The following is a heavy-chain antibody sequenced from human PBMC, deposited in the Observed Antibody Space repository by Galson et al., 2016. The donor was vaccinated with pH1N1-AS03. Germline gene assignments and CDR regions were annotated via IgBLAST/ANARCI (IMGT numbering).Heavy chain of an antibody. CDR1: GFTFSNAW. J-gene: IGHJ6*02. Sequence: CAASGFTFSNAWMTWVRQAPGKGLEWVGRIKSKSDGGTTDYAAPVKARFTISRDDSKNTLYLQMNSLKTEDTAVYYCSTDETFYYYYGMDVWGRGTTVTVSS. V-gene: IGHV3-15*01. CDR3: STDETFYYYYGMDV. CDR2: IKSKSDGGTT.